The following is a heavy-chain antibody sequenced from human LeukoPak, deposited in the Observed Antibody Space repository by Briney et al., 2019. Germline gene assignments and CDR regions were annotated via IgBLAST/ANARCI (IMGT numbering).Heavy chain of an antibody. CDR3: AKKGVIMIRGYIDY. CDR2: ISYDGSNK. D-gene: IGHD3-10*01. CDR1: GFTFSSYG. Sequence: PGGSLRLSCAASGFTFSSYGMHWARQAPGKGLEWVAVISYDGSNKYYADSVKGRFTISRDNSKNMLYLEMNSLRADDTAVYYCAKKGVIMIRGYIDYWGRGTLVTVSS. J-gene: IGHJ4*02. V-gene: IGHV3-30*18.